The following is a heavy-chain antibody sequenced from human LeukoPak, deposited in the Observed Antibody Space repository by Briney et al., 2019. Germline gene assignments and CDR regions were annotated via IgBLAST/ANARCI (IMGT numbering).Heavy chain of an antibody. D-gene: IGHD3-9*01. Sequence: ASVKVSCKASGYTFTSYGISWVRQAPGQGLEWMGWISAYNGNTNYAQKLQGRVTMTTDTSTSTAYMELRSLRSDDTAVYYCARGGHTYYDILTGYYESPTMYYWGQGTLVTVSS. V-gene: IGHV1-18*01. CDR1: GYTFTSYG. J-gene: IGHJ4*02. CDR2: ISAYNGNT. CDR3: ARGGHTYYDILTGYYESPTMYY.